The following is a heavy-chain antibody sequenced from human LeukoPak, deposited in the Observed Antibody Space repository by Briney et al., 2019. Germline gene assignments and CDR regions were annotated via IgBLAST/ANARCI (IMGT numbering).Heavy chain of an antibody. CDR1: GFTFSSYG. J-gene: IGHJ4*02. Sequence: GGSLRLSCAASGFTFSSYGMHWVRQAPGKGLEWVAFIRYDGSNKYYADSVKGRFTISRDNSKNTLYLQMNSLRADDTAVYYCATGYYYGSDSWGQGTLVIVSS. D-gene: IGHD3-10*01. CDR2: IRYDGSNK. V-gene: IGHV3-30*02. CDR3: ATGYYYGSDS.